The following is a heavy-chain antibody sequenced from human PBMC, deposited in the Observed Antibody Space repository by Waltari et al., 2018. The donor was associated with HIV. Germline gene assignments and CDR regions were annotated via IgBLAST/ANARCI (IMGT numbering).Heavy chain of an antibody. Sequence: EVLLVQSGAEVKKPGESLKISCKGSGYRVTDYWIGWVRQMPGKGLEWMGIIYPADSDIRYSPSFQGQVTISADRSTNIAYLQWSSLKASDTAMYYCARRPHSTTWQRAGVYNWFDSWGQGTPVTVSS. V-gene: IGHV5-51*01. CDR1: GYRVTDYW. J-gene: IGHJ5*01. D-gene: IGHD6-13*01. CDR2: IYPADSDI. CDR3: ARRPHSTTWQRAGVYNWFDS.